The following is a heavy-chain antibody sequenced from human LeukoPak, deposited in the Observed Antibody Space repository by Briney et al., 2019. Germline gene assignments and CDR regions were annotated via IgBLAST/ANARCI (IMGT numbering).Heavy chain of an antibody. Sequence: GGSLRLSCAASGFTFSSYAMNWVRQAPGKGLEWVSAISGSGGSTYYADSVKGRFTISRDNARNSLYLQMNSLRAEDTAMYYCARAGKYMVRGVPRDYVYYFYMDVWGKGTTVTVSS. CDR1: GFTFSSYA. V-gene: IGHV3-23*01. CDR2: ISGSGGST. J-gene: IGHJ6*03. D-gene: IGHD3-10*01. CDR3: ARAGKYMVRGVPRDYVYYFYMDV.